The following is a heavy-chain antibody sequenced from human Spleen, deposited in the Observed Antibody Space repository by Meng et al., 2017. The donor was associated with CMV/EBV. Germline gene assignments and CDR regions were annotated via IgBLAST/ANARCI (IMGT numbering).Heavy chain of an antibody. Sequence: GESLKISCAASGFTFSSCAMSWVRQAPGKGLEWVSIICSGGSTIYYADSVKGRFTISRDNAKNSLYLQMNSLRAEDTAVYYCARDEGLSNDYWGQGTLVTVSS. CDR1: GFTFSSCA. J-gene: IGHJ4*02. CDR2: ICSGGSTI. D-gene: IGHD2-15*01. CDR3: ARDEGLSNDY. V-gene: IGHV3-48*04.